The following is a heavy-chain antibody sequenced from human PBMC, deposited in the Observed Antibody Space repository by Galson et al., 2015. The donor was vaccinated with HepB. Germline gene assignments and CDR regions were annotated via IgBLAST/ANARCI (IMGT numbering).Heavy chain of an antibody. Sequence: QSGAEVKKPGESLRISCKGSGYSFTSYWISWVRQMPGKGLEWMGRIDPSDSYTNYSPSFQGHVTISADKSISTAYLQWSSLKASDTAMYYCATDIGYCSSTSCYEVPPHDYWGQGTLVTVSS. CDR3: ATDIGYCSSTSCYEVPPHDY. CDR2: IDPSDSYT. V-gene: IGHV5-10-1*01. D-gene: IGHD2-2*01. CDR1: GYSFTSYW. J-gene: IGHJ4*02.